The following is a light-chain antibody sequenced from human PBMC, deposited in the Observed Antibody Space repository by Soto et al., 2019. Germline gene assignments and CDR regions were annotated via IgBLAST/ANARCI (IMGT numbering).Light chain of an antibody. J-gene: IGKJ2*01. V-gene: IGKV3-11*01. CDR2: DAS. Sequence: EIVLTQSPATLSLSPGERATLSCRASQSVSSYLAWYQQNPGQAPSLLIYDASNRATGIPARFSGSGSGTDLTLTISRLEPEDFAVYYCQQRSNWPPMYTFGQRTKLEIK. CDR3: QQRSNWPPMYT. CDR1: QSVSSY.